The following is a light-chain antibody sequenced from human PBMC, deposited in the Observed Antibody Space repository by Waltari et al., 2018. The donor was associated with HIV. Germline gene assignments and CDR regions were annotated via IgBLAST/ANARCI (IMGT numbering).Light chain of an antibody. CDR1: QNVNNY. Sequence: VLTKSPATLSVNAGERATPSCCASQNVNNYLAWYRQKPVQAPRLLIYDASTRATGVPARFSGSGSGTEFTLTITSLQSEDFAVYYCHQYHNWPPFTFGQGTKLEI. CDR2: DAS. CDR3: HQYHNWPPFT. V-gene: IGKV3-15*01. J-gene: IGKJ2*01.